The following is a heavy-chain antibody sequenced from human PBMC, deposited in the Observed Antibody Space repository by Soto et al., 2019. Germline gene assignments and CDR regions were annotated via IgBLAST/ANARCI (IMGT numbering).Heavy chain of an antibody. V-gene: IGHV4-30-4*01. Sequence: SETLSLTCTVSGGSISSGDYYWSWIRQPPGKGLEWIGYIYHSGSTYYNPSLKSRVTISVDTSKNQFSLKLSSVTAADTAVYYCARERPAGARLDPWGQSTLVTVS. CDR1: GGSISSGDYY. J-gene: IGHJ5*02. CDR2: IYHSGST. D-gene: IGHD2-8*02. CDR3: ARERPAGARLDP.